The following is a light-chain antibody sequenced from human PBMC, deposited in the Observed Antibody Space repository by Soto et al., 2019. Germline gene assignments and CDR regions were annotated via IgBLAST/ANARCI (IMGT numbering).Light chain of an antibody. V-gene: IGLV2-8*01. J-gene: IGLJ2*01. CDR3: SSYAGSNSVL. Sequence: QSVLTQPPSASGSPGQSVTISCTGSSSDVGGYNYVSWYQQHPGKAPKLMIYEVSKRPSGVPDRFSGSKSDKTASLTVSGLQAEDEADYYCSSYAGSNSVLFGGGTKVTVL. CDR1: SSDVGGYNY. CDR2: EVS.